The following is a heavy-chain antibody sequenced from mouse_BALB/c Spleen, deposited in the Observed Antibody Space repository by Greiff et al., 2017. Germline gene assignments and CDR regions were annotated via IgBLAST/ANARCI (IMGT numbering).Heavy chain of an antibody. CDR3: ASRGYEGMDY. J-gene: IGHJ4*01. V-gene: IGHV1S29*02. D-gene: IGHD2-2*01. CDR2: IYPYNGGT. Sequence: VQLKQSGPELVKPGASVKISCKASGYTFTDYNMHWVKQSHGKSLEWIGYIYPYNGGTGYNQKFKSKATLTVDNSSSTAYMELRSLTSEDSAVYYCASRGYEGMDYWGQGTSVTVSS. CDR1: GYTFTDYN.